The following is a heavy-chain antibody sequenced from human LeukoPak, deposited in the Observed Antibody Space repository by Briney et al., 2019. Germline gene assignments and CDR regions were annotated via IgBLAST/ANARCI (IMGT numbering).Heavy chain of an antibody. CDR3: ARDLIAVAHYFDY. CDR1: GYTFTGYY. V-gene: IGHV1-2*02. J-gene: IGHJ4*02. CDR2: INPNSGGT. D-gene: IGHD6-19*01. Sequence: ASVKVSCKASGYTFTGYYMHWVRQAPGQGLEWMGWINPNSGGTNYAQKFQGRVTMTRDTTISTAYMELSRLRSDDTAVYYCARDLIAVAHYFDYWGQGTLVTVPS.